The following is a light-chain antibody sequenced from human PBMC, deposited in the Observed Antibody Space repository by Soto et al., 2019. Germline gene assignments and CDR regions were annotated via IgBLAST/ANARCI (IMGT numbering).Light chain of an antibody. V-gene: IGKV3-15*01. CDR2: GAS. Sequence: TQVPPTLPLSPNKRTTLSRRPRQSVSSSYLGWYEQRPGQAPRILVYGASTRASDIPARFSGSGSGAEFALTFSSLQSEDFAVYCRQQYHDWPRTFGRGTKVDIK. CDR3: QQYHDWPRT. J-gene: IGKJ1*01. CDR1: QSVSSSY.